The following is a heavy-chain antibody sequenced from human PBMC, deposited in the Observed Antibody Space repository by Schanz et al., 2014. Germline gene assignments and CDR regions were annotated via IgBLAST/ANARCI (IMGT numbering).Heavy chain of an antibody. V-gene: IGHV3-33*01. CDR1: GFTFISYD. Sequence: QVQLVESGGGVVQPGRSLRLSCVASGFTFISYDIHWVRQAPGKGLEWVAVIRYDGRNKNFVESVKGRFTISRDNSKNTLYLEMNSLRAEDTAVYYCARDGRPPFYGSGEHYYWGQGTLVTVSS. J-gene: IGHJ4*02. D-gene: IGHD3-10*01. CDR2: IRYDGRNK. CDR3: ARDGRPPFYGSGEHYY.